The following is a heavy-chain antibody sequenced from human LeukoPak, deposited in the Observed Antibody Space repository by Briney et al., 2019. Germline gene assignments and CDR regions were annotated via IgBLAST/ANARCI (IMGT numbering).Heavy chain of an antibody. D-gene: IGHD4-11*01. CDR2: IIPIFGIA. Sequence: SVKVSCKASGGTFSSYAISWVRQAPGQGLEWMGRIIPIFGIANYAQKFQGRVTITADKSTSTAHMELSSLRSEDTAVYYCARDSDTVTREYYFDYWGQGTLVTVSS. CDR3: ARDSDTVTREYYFDY. J-gene: IGHJ4*02. V-gene: IGHV1-69*04. CDR1: GGTFSSYA.